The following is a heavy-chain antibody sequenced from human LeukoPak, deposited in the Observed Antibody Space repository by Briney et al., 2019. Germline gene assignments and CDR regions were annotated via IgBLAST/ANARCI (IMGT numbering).Heavy chain of an antibody. Sequence: GGSLRLSCAASGFTFSSYSMNWVRQAPGKGLEWVSSISSSSSYIYYADSAKGRFTISRDNAKNSLYLQMNSLRAEDTAVYYCARMLIAVAAIDYWGQGTLVTVSS. J-gene: IGHJ4*02. D-gene: IGHD6-19*01. CDR2: ISSSSSYI. V-gene: IGHV3-21*01. CDR3: ARMLIAVAAIDY. CDR1: GFTFSSYS.